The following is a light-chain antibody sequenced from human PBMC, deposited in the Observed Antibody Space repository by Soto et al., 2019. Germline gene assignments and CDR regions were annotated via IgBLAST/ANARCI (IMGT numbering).Light chain of an antibody. J-gene: IGLJ1*01. CDR2: DVT. CDR1: SSDVGAYIY. CDR3: CSDASRLYV. V-gene: IGLV2-11*01. Sequence: QSALTQPRSVSGSPGQSVTISCTGTSSDVGAYIYVSWYQQHPGKAPKVMIYDVTKRPSGVPDRFSGSKSGNTASLTSSGLQAEDEADCYCCSDASRLYVFGTGPKLTVL.